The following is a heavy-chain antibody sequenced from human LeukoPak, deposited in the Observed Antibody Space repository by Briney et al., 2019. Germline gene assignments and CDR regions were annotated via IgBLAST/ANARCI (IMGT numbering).Heavy chain of an antibody. V-gene: IGHV4-4*02. CDR3: AGLEGRYSTDWFYFFDY. CDR2: MYLDGRT. Sequence: SGTLSLTRGVSGGSISSLNLWSWLRQPPGKGLEWVGEMYLDGRTNFHPSVRGRVTIFIDKPKNQLSLQLTSVTAADTAVYYCAGLEGRYSTDWFYFFDYWGQGALVTVSS. CDR1: GGSISSLNL. J-gene: IGHJ4*02. D-gene: IGHD6-19*01.